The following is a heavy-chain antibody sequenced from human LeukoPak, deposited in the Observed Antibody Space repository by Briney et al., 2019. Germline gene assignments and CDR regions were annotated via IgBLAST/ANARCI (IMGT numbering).Heavy chain of an antibody. J-gene: IGHJ4*02. CDR1: GGSFSGYY. Sequence: KPSKTLSLTCAVYGGSFSGYYWSWIRQPPGKGLEWIGEINHSGSTNYNPSLKSRVTISVDTSKNQFSLKLSSVTAADTAVYYCARVYDSSGYHDYWGQGTLVTVSS. CDR2: INHSGST. V-gene: IGHV4-34*01. D-gene: IGHD3-22*01. CDR3: ARVYDSSGYHDY.